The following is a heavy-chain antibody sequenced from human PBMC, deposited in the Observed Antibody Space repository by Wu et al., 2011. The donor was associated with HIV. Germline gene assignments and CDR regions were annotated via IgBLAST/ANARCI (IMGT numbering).Heavy chain of an antibody. CDR3: ARRQSDSSGYDAFDI. J-gene: IGHJ3*02. D-gene: IGHD3-22*01. V-gene: IGHV1-2*02. CDR2: INPDSGDT. Sequence: QVQLIQSGAEVQKPGASVKVSCKASGYLFTGYYIHWVRQGPGQGLQWMGWINPDSGDTNFAQMFQGRVSMTRDTSIKTAAMDLSSLTSDDTAVYYCARRQSDSSGYDAFDIWGQGTMVTVSS. CDR1: GYLFTGYY.